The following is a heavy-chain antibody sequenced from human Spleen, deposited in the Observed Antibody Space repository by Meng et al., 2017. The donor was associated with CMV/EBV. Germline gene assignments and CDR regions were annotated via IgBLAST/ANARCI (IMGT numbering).Heavy chain of an antibody. Sequence: SGFRFSDHYMSWIRQAPGKGLEWVSYITGDGTTIYEADSLQGRFTISRDNAKNSLYLQMNSLRDEDTAVYYCARGLEKAISLAFDFWGQGAMVTVSS. CDR3: ARGLEKAISLAFDF. D-gene: IGHD5-24*01. CDR2: ITGDGTTI. V-gene: IGHV3-11*04. CDR1: GFRFSDHY. J-gene: IGHJ3*01.